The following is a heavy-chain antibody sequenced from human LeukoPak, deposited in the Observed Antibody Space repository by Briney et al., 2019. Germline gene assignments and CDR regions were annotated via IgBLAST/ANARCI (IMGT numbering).Heavy chain of an antibody. CDR2: IYYSGST. Sequence: MSSETLSLTCTVSGGSIGSSSYYWGWIRQPPGKGLEWIGSIYYSGSTYYNPSLKSRVTISVDASKNQFSLKLSSVTAADTAVYYCASGGYIYGHSYYYMDVWGKGATVTISS. CDR1: GGSIGSSSYY. V-gene: IGHV4-39*07. J-gene: IGHJ6*03. CDR3: ASGGYIYGHSYYYMDV. D-gene: IGHD5-18*01.